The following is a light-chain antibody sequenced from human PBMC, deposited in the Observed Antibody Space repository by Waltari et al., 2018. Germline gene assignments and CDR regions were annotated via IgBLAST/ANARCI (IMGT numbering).Light chain of an antibody. V-gene: IGKV3-20*01. CDR3: QHYVRLPVT. Sequence: IVLTQSQGTPSLSPGERVTLSCRASQSVSRALAWYQQKPGQAPRLLIYGASSRATGIPDRFSGSGSGTDFSLTISRLEPEDFAVYYCQHYVRLPVTFGQGTKVEIK. J-gene: IGKJ1*01. CDR2: GAS. CDR1: QSVSRA.